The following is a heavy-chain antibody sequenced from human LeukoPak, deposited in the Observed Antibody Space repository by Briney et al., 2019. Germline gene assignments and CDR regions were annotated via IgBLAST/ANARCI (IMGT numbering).Heavy chain of an antibody. CDR2: ISGSGGST. Sequence: GGSLRLSCAASGFTFSSYAMSWVRQAPGKGLEWDSAISGSGGSTYYADSVKGRFTISRDNSKNTLYLQMNSLRAEDTAVYYCAKVLRFLEWPLDYWGQGTLVTVSS. V-gene: IGHV3-23*01. CDR3: AKVLRFLEWPLDY. J-gene: IGHJ4*02. D-gene: IGHD3-3*01. CDR1: GFTFSSYA.